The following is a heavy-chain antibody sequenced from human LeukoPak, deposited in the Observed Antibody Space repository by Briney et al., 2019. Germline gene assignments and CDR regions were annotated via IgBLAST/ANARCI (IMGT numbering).Heavy chain of an antibody. Sequence: PGGSLRLSCAASGFTFSSYAMPWVRQAPGKGLEWVAVISYDGSNKYYADSVKGRFTISRDNSKNTLYLQMNSLRAEDTAVYYCARVDHRRYGMDVWGQGTTVTVSS. CDR1: GFTFSSYA. J-gene: IGHJ6*02. CDR2: ISYDGSNK. CDR3: ARVDHRRYGMDV. V-gene: IGHV3-30-3*01. D-gene: IGHD1-14*01.